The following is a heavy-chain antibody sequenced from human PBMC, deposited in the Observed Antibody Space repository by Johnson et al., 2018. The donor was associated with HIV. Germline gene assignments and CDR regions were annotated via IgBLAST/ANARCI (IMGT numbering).Heavy chain of an antibody. D-gene: IGHD6-13*01. CDR2: IGTAGDT. CDR1: GFTFSSYD. V-gene: IGHV3-13*01. CDR3: ARGRIGAAGWDAFDV. J-gene: IGHJ3*01. Sequence: EQLVESGGGLVQPGGSLRLSCAASGFTFSSYDMHWVRQATGKGLEWVSAIGTAGDTYYPGSVKGRFTISRENAKNSLYLQMKSLRAGDTAVYYWARGRIGAAGWDAFDVWGQGTMVTVSS.